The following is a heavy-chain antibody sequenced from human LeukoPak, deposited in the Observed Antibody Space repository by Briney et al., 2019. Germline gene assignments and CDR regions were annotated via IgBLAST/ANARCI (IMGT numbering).Heavy chain of an antibody. J-gene: IGHJ4*02. D-gene: IGHD5-18*01. Sequence: GESLKISCKGSGYRFTSYWIGWVRQMPGKGLEWMGIIYPGDSDTRYSPSFQGQVTISADKSISTAYLQWSSLKASDTAMYYCATSPRGYSYGYGYWGQGTLVTVSS. CDR1: GYRFTSYW. CDR2: IYPGDSDT. CDR3: ATSPRGYSYGYGY. V-gene: IGHV5-51*01.